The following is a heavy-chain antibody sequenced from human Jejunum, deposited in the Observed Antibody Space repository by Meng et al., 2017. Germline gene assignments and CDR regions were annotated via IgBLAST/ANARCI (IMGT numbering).Heavy chain of an antibody. D-gene: IGHD6-13*01. V-gene: IGHV4-61*02. CDR2: IYRDGST. J-gene: IGHJ3*01. Sequence: SETLSLTCTVSGGSISNGNYYWSWIRQPAGKGLEWIGRIYRDGSTKYNPSLKSRVTISADTSKNQFSLNLGSVTAADTAVYYCARHMFFSSWDAFDVWGQGRMVTVSS. CDR1: GGSISNGNYY. CDR3: ARHMFFSSWDAFDV.